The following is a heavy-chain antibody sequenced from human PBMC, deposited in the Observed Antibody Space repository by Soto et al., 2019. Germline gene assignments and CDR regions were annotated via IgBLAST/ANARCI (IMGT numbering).Heavy chain of an antibody. V-gene: IGHV3-33*01. D-gene: IGHD3-9*01. CDR1: GFTFSSYG. CDR3: ARVVGYFDPYDAFDI. J-gene: IGHJ3*02. CDR2: IWYDGSNK. Sequence: GGSLRLSCAASGFTFSSYGMHWVRQAPGKGLEWVAVIWYDGSNKYYADSVKGRFTISRDNSKNTLYLQMNSLRAEDTAVYYCARVVGYFDPYDAFDIWGQGTMVTVSS.